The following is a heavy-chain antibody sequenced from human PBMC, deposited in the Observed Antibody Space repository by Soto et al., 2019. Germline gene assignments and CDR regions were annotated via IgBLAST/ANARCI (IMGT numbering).Heavy chain of an antibody. CDR3: ARHHGPTTSENWFDP. Sequence: ASVKVSCKASGYKFTTYFIHWVRQAPGQGLEWMGMIHPSGDTGYAQKFRGRVTMTIDTSTTTAYLELRSLRSDDTAVYYCARHHGPTTSENWFDPWGQGTLVTVSS. J-gene: IGHJ5*02. D-gene: IGHD5-12*01. CDR2: IHPSGDT. CDR1: GYKFTTYF. V-gene: IGHV1-46*01.